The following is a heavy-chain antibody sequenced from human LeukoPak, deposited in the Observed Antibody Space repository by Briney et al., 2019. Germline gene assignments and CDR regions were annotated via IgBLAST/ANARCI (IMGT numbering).Heavy chain of an antibody. CDR1: GFTFDDYA. CDR3: ARGAVLGSSSWHNWFDP. V-gene: IGHV3-13*01. D-gene: IGHD6-13*01. CDR2: ISTAGDT. Sequence: GGSLRLSCAASGFTFDDYAMHWVRQPTGKGLEWVSAISTAGDTYYPGSVKGRFTISRENAKNSLYLQMNSLRAGDTAVYYCARGAVLGSSSWHNWFDPWGQGTLVTVSS. J-gene: IGHJ5*02.